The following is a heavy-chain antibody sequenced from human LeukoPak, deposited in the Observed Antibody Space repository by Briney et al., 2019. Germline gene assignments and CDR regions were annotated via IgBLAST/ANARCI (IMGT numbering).Heavy chain of an antibody. J-gene: IGHJ4*02. CDR1: GFTFSSYA. CDR2: ISGSGGST. CDR3: ARGLLDRYYFDY. D-gene: IGHD1-1*01. Sequence: GRSLRLSCAASGFTFSSYAMSWVRQAPGKGLEWVSAISGSGGSTYYADSVKGRFTISRDNSKNTLYLQMNSLRAEDTAVYYCARGLLDRYYFDYWGQGTLVTVSS. V-gene: IGHV3-23*01.